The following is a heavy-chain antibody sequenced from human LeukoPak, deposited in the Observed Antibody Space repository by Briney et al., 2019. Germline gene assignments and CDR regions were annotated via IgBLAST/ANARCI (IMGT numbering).Heavy chain of an antibody. CDR3: ARVGMAAADI. Sequence: GGSLRLSRAASGFTFSTYEMNWVRQAPGKGLEWVSYISSTGSTMNYADSVKGRFTISRDNAKNSLYLQMNSLRADDTAVYYCARVGMAAADIWGQGTLVTVSS. CDR2: ISSTGSTM. J-gene: IGHJ4*02. D-gene: IGHD2-15*01. CDR1: GFTFSTYE. V-gene: IGHV3-48*03.